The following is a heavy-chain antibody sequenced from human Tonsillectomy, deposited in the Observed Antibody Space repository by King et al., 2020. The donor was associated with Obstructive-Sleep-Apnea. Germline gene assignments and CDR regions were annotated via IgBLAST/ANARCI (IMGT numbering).Heavy chain of an antibody. Sequence: QLQESGPGLVKPSQTLSLTCTFSCGSISSGDYYWSWIRQPPGKGLEWIGYIYYTGSAYYNPSLKSRVIISVDTSKNQFSLKRSSVTAADTAVYYCARDPRSDRSGSYYFDYWGLGTLVSVSS. D-gene: IGHD3-22*01. CDR2: IYYTGSA. CDR3: ARDPRSDRSGSYYFDY. CDR1: CGSISSGDYY. J-gene: IGHJ4*02. V-gene: IGHV4-30-4*01.